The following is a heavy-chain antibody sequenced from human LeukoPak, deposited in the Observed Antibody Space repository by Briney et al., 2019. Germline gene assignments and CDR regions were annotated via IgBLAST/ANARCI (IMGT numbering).Heavy chain of an antibody. V-gene: IGHV3-23*01. CDR2: ITADGGGT. Sequence: GGSLRLSCAASAFSLGSSIMRWVRQAQRKGLEWVSAITADGGGTNHADPVKGRFTISRDNFKSTLYLQMNSLRVEDTAVYYCVKEDHYGDYVQIDHWGQGTLVTVSS. CDR1: AFSLGSSI. CDR3: VKEDHYGDYVQIDH. D-gene: IGHD4-17*01. J-gene: IGHJ4*02.